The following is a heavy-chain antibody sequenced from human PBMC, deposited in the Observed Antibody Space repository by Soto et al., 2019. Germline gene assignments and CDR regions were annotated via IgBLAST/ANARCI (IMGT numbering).Heavy chain of an antibody. CDR1: GYSFTSYW. CDR2: IYPGDSDT. V-gene: IGHV5-51*01. Sequence: PGESLKISCKGSGYSFTSYWIGWVRQMPGKGLEWMGIIYPGDSDTRYSPSFQGQVTISADKSISTAYLQWSSLKASDTAMYYCARLRSRVYYYYGMDVWGQGTTVTVSS. CDR3: ARLRSRVYYYYGMDV. D-gene: IGHD1-26*01. J-gene: IGHJ6*02.